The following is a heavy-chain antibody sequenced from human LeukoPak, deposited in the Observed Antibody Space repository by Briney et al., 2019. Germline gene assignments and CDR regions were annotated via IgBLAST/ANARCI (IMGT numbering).Heavy chain of an antibody. CDR1: GFTFSSYS. Sequence: GGSLRLSCAASGFTFSSYSTNWVRQAPGKGLEWVSSISSSSSYIYYADSVKGRFTISRDNAKNSLYLQMNSLRAEDTAVYYCARETRDIIVATVDYWGQGTLVTVSS. D-gene: IGHD5-12*01. CDR3: ARETRDIIVATVDY. CDR2: ISSSSSYI. V-gene: IGHV3-21*01. J-gene: IGHJ4*02.